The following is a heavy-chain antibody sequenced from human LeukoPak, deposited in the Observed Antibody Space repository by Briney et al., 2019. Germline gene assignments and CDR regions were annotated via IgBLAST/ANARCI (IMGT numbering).Heavy chain of an antibody. D-gene: IGHD1-14*01. CDR3: ARHGTYRYPDF. CDR1: GYRFTSYW. CDR2: IYPGDSDT. Sequence: GESLKISCKGSGYRFTSYWIAWVRQMPGRGLEWMGIIYPGDSDTRYSPSFQGQVTISVDKSISTAYLQWSSPRASDTAMYYCARHGTYRYPDFWGQGTLLTVSS. V-gene: IGHV5-51*01. J-gene: IGHJ4*02.